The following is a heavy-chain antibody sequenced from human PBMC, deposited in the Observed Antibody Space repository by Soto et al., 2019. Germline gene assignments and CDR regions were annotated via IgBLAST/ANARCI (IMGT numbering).Heavy chain of an antibody. Sequence: GGSLRLSCAASGFTFSSYSMNWVRQAPGKGLEWVSSISSSSSSYIYYADSVKGRFTISRDNAKNSLYLQMNSLRAEDTAVYYCAIFTIFGVVPPFDYWGQGTLVTVSS. J-gene: IGHJ4*02. V-gene: IGHV3-21*01. CDR2: ISSSSSSYI. D-gene: IGHD3-3*01. CDR3: AIFTIFGVVPPFDY. CDR1: GFTFSSYS.